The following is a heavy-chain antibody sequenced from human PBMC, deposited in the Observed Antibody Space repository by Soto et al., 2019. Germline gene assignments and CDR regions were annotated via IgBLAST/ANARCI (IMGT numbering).Heavy chain of an antibody. V-gene: IGHV4-34*01. D-gene: IGHD6-25*01. Sequence: SESLSLTCAVYGGSFSGYYWSWIRQPPGKGLEWIGEINHSGSTNYNPSLKSRVTISVDTSKNQFSLKLSSVTAADTAVYYCARGLAAENWFDPRGQGTLVTV. CDR2: INHSGST. CDR1: GGSFSGYY. CDR3: ARGLAAENWFDP. J-gene: IGHJ5*02.